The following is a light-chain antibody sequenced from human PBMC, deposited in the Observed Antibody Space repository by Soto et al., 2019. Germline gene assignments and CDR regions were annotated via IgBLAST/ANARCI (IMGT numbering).Light chain of an antibody. CDR1: QSVSNN. V-gene: IGKV3-15*01. J-gene: IGKJ1*01. CDR3: QRQSNSPRT. Sequence: ERVWTQAPVTLSVSPWERPTLSCRASQSVSNNLAWYQQKPGQAPRLLIHGASTRATGIPARFSGSGSGTEFTLTISRLQPEDFAIYYCQRQSNSPRTFGQGTQVEIK. CDR2: GAS.